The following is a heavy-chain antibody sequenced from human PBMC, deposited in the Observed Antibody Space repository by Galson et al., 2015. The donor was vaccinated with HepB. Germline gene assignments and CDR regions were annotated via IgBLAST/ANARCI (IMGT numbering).Heavy chain of an antibody. CDR3: TSPTLSGSYHPVVYYYYMDV. CDR2: IRSKANSYAT. Sequence: SLRLSCAASGFTFSGSAMHWVRQASGKELEWVGRIRSKANSYATAYAASVKGRFTISRDDSKKTAYLQMNSLKTEDTAVYYCTSPTLSGSYHPVVYYYYMDVWGKGTTVTVSS. CDR1: GFTFSGSA. V-gene: IGHV3-73*01. D-gene: IGHD1-26*01. J-gene: IGHJ6*03.